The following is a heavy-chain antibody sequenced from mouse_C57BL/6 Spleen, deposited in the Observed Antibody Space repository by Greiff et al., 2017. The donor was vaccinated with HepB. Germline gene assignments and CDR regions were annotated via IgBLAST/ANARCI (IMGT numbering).Heavy chain of an antibody. J-gene: IGHJ3*01. V-gene: IGHV1-22*01. CDR1: GYTFTDYN. CDR2: INPNNGGT. CDR3: AISIYYGNYVAWFAY. D-gene: IGHD2-1*01. Sequence: EVQLQQSGPELVKPGASVKMSCKASGYTFTDYNMHWVKQSHGKSLEWIGYINPNNGGTSYNQKFKGKATLTVNKSSSTAYMELRSLTSEDSAVYYCAISIYYGNYVAWFAYWGQGTLVTVSA.